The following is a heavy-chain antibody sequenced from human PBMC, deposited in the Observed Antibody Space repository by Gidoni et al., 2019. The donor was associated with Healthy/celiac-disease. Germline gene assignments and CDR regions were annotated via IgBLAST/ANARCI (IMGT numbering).Heavy chain of an antibody. Sequence: QVQLVQSGAEVKKPGASVKVSCKASGYTFTSYAMHWVRQAPGQRLEWMGWIHAGNGNTKYSQKFQGRVTITRDTSASTAYMELSSLRSEDTAVYYCARDNGLVQDYWGQGTLVTVSS. CDR2: IHAGNGNT. V-gene: IGHV1-3*01. CDR1: GYTFTSYA. CDR3: ARDNGLVQDY. J-gene: IGHJ4*02. D-gene: IGHD6-19*01.